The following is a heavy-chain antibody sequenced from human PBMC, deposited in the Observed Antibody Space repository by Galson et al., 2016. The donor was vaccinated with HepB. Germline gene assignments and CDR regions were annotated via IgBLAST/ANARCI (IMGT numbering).Heavy chain of an antibody. V-gene: IGHV3-72*01. CDR2: SRNKGDRYTT. CDR3: VRVPPPGFYPDY. Sequence: SLRLSCAAPGFTLSEHYVDWVRQAPGKGLEWVGRSRNKGDRYTTENAASVKGRVTLSRDELGDSVFLRVNSLKVEDSAVYYCVRVPPPGFYPDYWGQGTLVTVSS. J-gene: IGHJ4*02. D-gene: IGHD2/OR15-2a*01. CDR1: GFTLSEHY.